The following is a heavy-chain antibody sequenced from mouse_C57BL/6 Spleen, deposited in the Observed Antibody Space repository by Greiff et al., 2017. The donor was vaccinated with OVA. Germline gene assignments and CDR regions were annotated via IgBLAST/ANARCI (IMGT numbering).Heavy chain of an antibody. CDR2: IHPNSGST. J-gene: IGHJ2*01. Sequence: QVQLQQPGAALVKPGASVKLSCKASGYTFTSYWMHWVKQRPGPGLEWIGMIHPNSGSTNYNEKFKSKATLTVDKSSSTAYMQLSSLTSEDAAVYYCARRSYDYDGDYWGQGTTLTVSS. V-gene: IGHV1-64*01. CDR3: ARRSYDYDGDY. CDR1: GYTFTSYW. D-gene: IGHD2-4*01.